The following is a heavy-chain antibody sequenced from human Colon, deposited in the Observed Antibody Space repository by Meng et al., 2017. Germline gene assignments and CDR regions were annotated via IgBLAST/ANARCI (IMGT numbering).Heavy chain of an antibody. D-gene: IGHD3-10*01. J-gene: IGHJ4*02. V-gene: IGHV4-31*03. CDR1: VASIRGGGSY. CDR2: IYYSENT. Sequence: ESGPGRVKPSAPLPLTCSVSVASIRGGGSYWSWIRQVPGKGLDLIGYIYYSENTYYKPSLQSRAIISVDTSKNEFSLRLSSVSAADTAVYYCARRYGSGTYPFDFWGQGILVTVSS. CDR3: ARRYGSGTYPFDF.